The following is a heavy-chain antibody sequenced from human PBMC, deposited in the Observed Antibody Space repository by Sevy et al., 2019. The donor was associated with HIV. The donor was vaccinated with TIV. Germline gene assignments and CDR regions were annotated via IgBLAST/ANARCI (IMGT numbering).Heavy chain of an antibody. Sequence: GESLKISCAASGLTFRSHAMHWVRQAPGKGLEWVAVISSAGSNKYYADSVKGRFTISRDNPKNTLYLQMNSLRPEDTAVYYCTRDAGYSIAWSPSDYWGQGTLVTVSS. V-gene: IGHV3-30-3*01. CDR1: GLTFRSHA. D-gene: IGHD6-19*01. CDR2: ISSAGSNK. J-gene: IGHJ4*02. CDR3: TRDAGYSIAWSPSDY.